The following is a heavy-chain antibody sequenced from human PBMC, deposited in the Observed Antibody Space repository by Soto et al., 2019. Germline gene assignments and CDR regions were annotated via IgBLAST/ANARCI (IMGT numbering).Heavy chain of an antibody. CDR3: ARGPIAAAPMDV. Sequence: PGGSLRLSCAASGFTFSSYEMNWVRQAPGKGLEWVSYISSSGSTIYYADSVKGRFTISRDNAKNSLYLQMNSLRAEDTAVYYCARGPIAAAPMDVWGQGTTVTVSS. J-gene: IGHJ6*02. CDR1: GFTFSSYE. D-gene: IGHD6-13*01. V-gene: IGHV3-48*03. CDR2: ISSSGSTI.